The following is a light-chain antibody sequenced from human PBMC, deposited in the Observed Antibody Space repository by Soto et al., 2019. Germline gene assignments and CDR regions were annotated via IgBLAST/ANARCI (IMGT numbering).Light chain of an antibody. Sequence: QSVLTQPPSVSGSPGQRLTISCTGSSSNIGADYDVYWYQQLPGTAPKLIIYDNSNRPSGVPDRFSGSKSGISASLAITGLQADDEADYYYQSNESSSLSGFVFGSGTKVTVL. CDR1: SSNIGADYD. CDR3: QSNESSSLSGFV. J-gene: IGLJ1*01. CDR2: DNS. V-gene: IGLV1-40*01.